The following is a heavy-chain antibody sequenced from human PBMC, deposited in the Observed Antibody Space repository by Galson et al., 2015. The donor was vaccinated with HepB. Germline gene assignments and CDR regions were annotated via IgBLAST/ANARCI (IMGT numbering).Heavy chain of an antibody. CDR1: GFTFNDYA. CDR3: AKDARRRIQLWFGAFDI. Sequence: SLRLSCAASGFTFNDYAMHWVRQAPGKGLEWVSGISWNSGSIGYADSVKGRFTISRDNAKNSLYLQMNSLRAEDTALYYCAKDARRRIQLWFGAFDIWGQGTMVTVSS. J-gene: IGHJ3*02. D-gene: IGHD5-18*01. V-gene: IGHV3-9*01. CDR2: ISWNSGSI.